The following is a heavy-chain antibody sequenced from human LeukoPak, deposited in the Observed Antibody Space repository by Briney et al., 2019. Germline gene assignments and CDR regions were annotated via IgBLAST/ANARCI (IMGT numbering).Heavy chain of an antibody. V-gene: IGHV4-59*01. J-gene: IGHJ3*02. CDR3: VRERNCSGASCLDGFDI. D-gene: IGHD2-15*01. CDR1: GGSISTYY. Sequence: SETLSLTCTGSGGSISTYYWSWLRQPPGKGLEWIGYIYNSGRTNYNPSLESRVTISVDTSKNQFSLKLNSVTAADTAVYYCVRERNCSGASCLDGFDIWGQGTMVTVSS. CDR2: IYNSGRT.